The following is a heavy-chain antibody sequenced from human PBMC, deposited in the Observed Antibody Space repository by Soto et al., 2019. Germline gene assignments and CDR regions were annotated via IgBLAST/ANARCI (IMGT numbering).Heavy chain of an antibody. D-gene: IGHD5-12*01. CDR3: ARDAGKGVAPDY. V-gene: IGHV3-33*01. Sequence: QVRLVESGGGVVQPGRSLRLSCSASGYIFSNNGLHWVRQAPGKGLGWVAVIWYDGSKEDYADSVRGRFTISRDNSKNTAYLQMDSLRAEDTAVYYCARDAGKGVAPDYWGQGTLLTVSS. CDR1: GYIFSNNG. CDR2: IWYDGSKE. J-gene: IGHJ4*02.